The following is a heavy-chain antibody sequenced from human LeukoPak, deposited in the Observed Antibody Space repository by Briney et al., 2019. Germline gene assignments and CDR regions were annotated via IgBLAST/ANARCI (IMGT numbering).Heavy chain of an antibody. J-gene: IGHJ5*02. Sequence: SETLSLTRTVSGGSVSSGSYYCSWIRQPPGRGLEWIGYIYYSGSTNYNPSLKSRVTISVDTSKNQFSLKLSSVTAADTAVYYCARVPQELGIWFDPWGQGTLVTVSS. CDR3: ARVPQELGIWFDP. CDR2: IYYSGST. D-gene: IGHD7-27*01. CDR1: GGSVSSGSYY. V-gene: IGHV4-61*01.